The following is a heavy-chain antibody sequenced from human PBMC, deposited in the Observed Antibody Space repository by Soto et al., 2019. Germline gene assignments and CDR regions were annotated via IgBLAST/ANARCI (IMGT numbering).Heavy chain of an antibody. J-gene: IGHJ6*02. CDR1: VYSFTSYW. Sequence: EVQLVQAGAEVKKPGESLQISCKGAVYSFTSYWIGGAREMAGKRLEWMGIIYPGDSDTRYSPSFQGQVTISADKYISTAYLQWSSLKASDTAMYYCAQTAAGGKNSYGMDVWGQGTTVTVS. D-gene: IGHD6-13*01. CDR3: AQTAAGGKNSYGMDV. CDR2: IYPGDSDT. V-gene: IGHV5-51*01.